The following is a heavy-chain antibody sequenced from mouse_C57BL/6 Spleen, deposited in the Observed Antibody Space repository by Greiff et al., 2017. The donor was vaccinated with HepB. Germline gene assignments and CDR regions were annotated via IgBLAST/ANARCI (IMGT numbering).Heavy chain of an antibody. D-gene: IGHD2-2*01. V-gene: IGHV3-6*01. CDR3: ARVGVLWFMDY. CDR1: GYSITSGYY. CDR2: ISYDGSN. Sequence: EVQLQQSGPGLVKPSQSLSLTCSVTGYSITSGYYWNWIRQFPGNKLEWMGYISYDGSNNYNPSLKNRISITRDTSKNQFFLKLNSVTTEDTATYYGARVGVLWFMDYWGQGTSVTVSS. J-gene: IGHJ4*01.